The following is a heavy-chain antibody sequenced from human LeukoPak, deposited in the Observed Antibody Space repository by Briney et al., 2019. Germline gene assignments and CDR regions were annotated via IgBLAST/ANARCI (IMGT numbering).Heavy chain of an antibody. CDR3: ARDDGFWSGYYDY. J-gene: IGHJ4*02. D-gene: IGHD3-3*01. CDR1: GFTFSSYA. V-gene: IGHV3-30-3*01. CDR2: ISYDGSNK. Sequence: GGSLRLSCAASGFTFSSYAMHWVRQAPGKGLEWVAVISYDGSNKYYADSVKGRFTISRDNSKNTLYLQMNSLRAEDTAVYYCARDDGFWSGYYDYWGQGTLVTVSS.